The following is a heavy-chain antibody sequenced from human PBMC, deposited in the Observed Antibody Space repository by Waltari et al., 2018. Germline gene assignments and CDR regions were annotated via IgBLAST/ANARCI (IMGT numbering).Heavy chain of an antibody. V-gene: IGHV1-2*06. CDR1: GYTFTGYY. CDR3: ARDLGSDYGNRDY. D-gene: IGHD4-17*01. Sequence: QVHLVQSGAEVKKPGASVKVSCKASGYTFTGYYIQWVRRAPGHGLEWMGRIKPNSGDTNYAQKFQGRVTFTRDTSINTAYMELSSMKSDDTAVYYCARDLGSDYGNRDYWGQGTLVTVPS. J-gene: IGHJ4*02. CDR2: IKPNSGDT.